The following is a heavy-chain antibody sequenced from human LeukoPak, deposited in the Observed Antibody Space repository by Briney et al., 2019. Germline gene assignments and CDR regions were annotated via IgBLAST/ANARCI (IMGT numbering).Heavy chain of an antibody. CDR3: AKGSFYCSGNTCPQYYYYMDV. V-gene: IGHV3-30*02. CDR2: IRYDGSDK. J-gene: IGHJ6*03. Sequence: GGSLRLSCAASGFTFSRHGMHWVRQAPGKGLEWVAFIRYDGSDKYYADSVKGRFTISRDNSENTLYLQMNSLRAEDTPVYYCAKGSFYCSGNTCPQYYYYMDVWGKGTTVTVSS. D-gene: IGHD2-15*01. CDR1: GFTFSRHG.